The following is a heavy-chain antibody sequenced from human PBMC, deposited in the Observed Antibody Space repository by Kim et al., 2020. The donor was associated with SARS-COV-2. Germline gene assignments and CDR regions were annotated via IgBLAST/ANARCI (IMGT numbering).Heavy chain of an antibody. V-gene: IGHV3-48*03. CDR2: ISSSGSTI. CDR3: VREDSSGWSRVDY. Sequence: GGSLRLSCAASGFTFSSYEMNWVRQAPGKGLEWVSYISSSGSTIYYADSVKGRFTISRDNAKNTLYLQMNSLRAEDTAVYYCVREDSSGWSRVDYWGQGTLVTVSP. J-gene: IGHJ4*02. D-gene: IGHD6-19*01. CDR1: GFTFSSYE.